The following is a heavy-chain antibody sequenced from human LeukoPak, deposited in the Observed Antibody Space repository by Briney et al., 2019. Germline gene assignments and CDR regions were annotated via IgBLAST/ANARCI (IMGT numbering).Heavy chain of an antibody. CDR2: IYHSGST. D-gene: IGHD1-26*01. J-gene: IGHJ6*03. V-gene: IGHV4-38-2*02. CDR1: GYSISSGYY. Sequence: SETLSLTCTVSGYSISSGYYWGWIRQPPGKGLEWIGSIYHSGSTYYNPSLKSRVTISVDTSKNQFSLKLSSVTAADTAVYYCARHSGSYLGYYYYMDVWGKGTTVTISS. CDR3: ARHSGSYLGYYYYMDV.